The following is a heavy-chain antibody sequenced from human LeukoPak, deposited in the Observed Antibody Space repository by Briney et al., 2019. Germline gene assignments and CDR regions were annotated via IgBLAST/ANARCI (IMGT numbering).Heavy chain of an antibody. J-gene: IGHJ5*02. CDR3: ARALVVVPAADNWFDP. CDR2: IIPIFGTA. CDR1: GGTFSSYA. D-gene: IGHD2-2*01. V-gene: IGHV1-69*13. Sequence: ASVKVSCKDSGGTFSSYAISWVRQAPGQGLEWMGGIIPIFGTANYAQKFQGRVTITADESTSTAYMELSSPRSEDTAVYYCARALVVVPAADNWFDPWGQGTLVTVSS.